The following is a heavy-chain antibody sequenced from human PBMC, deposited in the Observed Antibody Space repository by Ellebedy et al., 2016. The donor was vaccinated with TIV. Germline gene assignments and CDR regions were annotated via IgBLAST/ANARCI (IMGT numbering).Heavy chain of an antibody. D-gene: IGHD3-22*01. CDR2: ISSSSSTI. Sequence: GGSLRLSXAASGFTFSSYSMNWVRQAPGKGLEWVSYISSSSSTIYYADSVKGRFTISRDNAKNSLYLQMNSLRAEDTAVYYCARGFSYYDSSGPYYFDYWGQGTLVTVSS. J-gene: IGHJ4*02. CDR1: GFTFSSYS. V-gene: IGHV3-48*04. CDR3: ARGFSYYDSSGPYYFDY.